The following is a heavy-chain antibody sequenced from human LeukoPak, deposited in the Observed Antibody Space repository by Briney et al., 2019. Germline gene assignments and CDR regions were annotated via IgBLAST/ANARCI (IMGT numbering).Heavy chain of an antibody. D-gene: IGHD3-10*01. CDR3: ANGLWFGELSHNWFAP. Sequence: PGRSLRLSCAASGFTFDDYAMHWVRQAPGKGLEWVSGISWNSGSIGYADSVKGRFTISRDNAKNSLYLQINSLRAEDTALYYCANGLWFGELSHNWFAPWGQGTLVTVSS. CDR1: GFTFDDYA. CDR2: ISWNSGSI. V-gene: IGHV3-9*01. J-gene: IGHJ5*02.